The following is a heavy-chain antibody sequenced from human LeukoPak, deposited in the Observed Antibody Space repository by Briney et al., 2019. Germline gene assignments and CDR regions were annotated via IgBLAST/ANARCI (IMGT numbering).Heavy chain of an antibody. CDR3: ARVEGSASTTGD. J-gene: IGHJ4*02. Sequence: ASVKVSCKASGYTFTGYYMHWVRQAPGQGLEWMGLIKPSSGGTKYAQKFQGRVTMTRDTSISTAYMELSRLTSDDTAVYYCARVEGSASTTGDWGQGTPVTVSS. D-gene: IGHD4-11*01. V-gene: IGHV1-2*02. CDR1: GYTFTGYY. CDR2: IKPSSGGT.